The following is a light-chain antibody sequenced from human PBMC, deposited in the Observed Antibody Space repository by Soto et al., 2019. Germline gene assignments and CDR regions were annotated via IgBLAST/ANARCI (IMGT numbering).Light chain of an antibody. Sequence: DIQMTQSPSSLSASVGDRVTITCRASQGISNYLAWYQQKPGKVPKLLIYAASTLQSGVPSRFSGSGSGTGFTLTISSLQPEDVATYYCQKYNSAPQITFGQGTRLEIK. CDR1: QGISNY. CDR2: AAS. J-gene: IGKJ5*01. CDR3: QKYNSAPQIT. V-gene: IGKV1-27*01.